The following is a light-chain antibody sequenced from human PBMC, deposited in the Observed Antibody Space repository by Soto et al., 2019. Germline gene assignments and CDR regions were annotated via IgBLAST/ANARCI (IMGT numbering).Light chain of an antibody. CDR1: QSVSSN. CDR3: QQYNNWPSIT. V-gene: IGKV3-15*01. CDR2: GAS. J-gene: IGKJ5*01. Sequence: EIVMTQSPATLSVSPGERATLSCRASQSVSSNLAWYQQKPGQAPRLLIYGASTRATGIPARFSGSGSGTEFTLTFSSLQSEDFAVYYCQQYNNWPSITFGQGTRLEIK.